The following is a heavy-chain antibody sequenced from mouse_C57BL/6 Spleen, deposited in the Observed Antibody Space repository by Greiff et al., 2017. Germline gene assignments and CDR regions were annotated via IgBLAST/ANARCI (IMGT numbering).Heavy chain of an antibody. Sequence: EVQLVESGPGLVKPSQSLSLTCSVTGYSITSGYYWNWIRQFPGNKLEWMGYISYDGSNNYNPSLKNRISITRDTSKNQFFLKLNSVTTEDTATYYCARANWDVRDYAMDYWGQGTSVTVSS. CDR2: ISYDGSN. CDR1: GYSITSGYY. D-gene: IGHD4-1*01. J-gene: IGHJ4*01. V-gene: IGHV3-6*01. CDR3: ARANWDVRDYAMDY.